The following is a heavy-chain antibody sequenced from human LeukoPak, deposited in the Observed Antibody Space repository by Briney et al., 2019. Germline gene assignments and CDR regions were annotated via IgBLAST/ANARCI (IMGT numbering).Heavy chain of an antibody. CDR1: XGSXXSSSYY. Sequence: TXXLTXTXXXGSXXSSSYYWGWIRQPPGTGLEWIGSIYYSGSTYYNPSLKSRVTISVDTSKNQFSLKLSSVTAADTAVYYCARLGSGLRSPGGDYWGQGTLVTVSS. D-gene: IGHD5-12*01. CDR2: IYYSGST. CDR3: ARLGSGLRSPGGDY. V-gene: IGHV4-39*01. J-gene: IGHJ4*02.